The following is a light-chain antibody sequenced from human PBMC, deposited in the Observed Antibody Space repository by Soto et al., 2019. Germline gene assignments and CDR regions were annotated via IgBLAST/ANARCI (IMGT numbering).Light chain of an antibody. CDR2: DVS. CDR1: SSDVGGYNY. V-gene: IGLV2-11*01. Sequence: QSVLTQPRSVSGSPGQSVTISCTGTSSDVGGYNYVSWYQQHPGKAPKLMIYDVSKRPSGVPDRFSGSKSGNTASLTISGLQAEDEADYYCCSCAGSYTLDNYVFGTGTKLTVL. CDR3: CSCAGSYTLDNYV. J-gene: IGLJ1*01.